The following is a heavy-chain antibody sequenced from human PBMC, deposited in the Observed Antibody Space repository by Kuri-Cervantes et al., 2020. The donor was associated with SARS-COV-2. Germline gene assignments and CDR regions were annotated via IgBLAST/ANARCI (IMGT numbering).Heavy chain of an antibody. Sequence: GESLKISCAASGFTFSSYAMHWVRQAPGKGLEWVAVISYDGSNKYYADSVKGRFTISRDNSKNTLHLQMNSLRAEDTAVYYCAKDLGQVVAATFGPWGQGTLVTVSS. CDR1: GFTFSSYA. V-gene: IGHV3-30*07. CDR3: AKDLGQVVAATFGP. CDR2: ISYDGSNK. J-gene: IGHJ5*02. D-gene: IGHD2-15*01.